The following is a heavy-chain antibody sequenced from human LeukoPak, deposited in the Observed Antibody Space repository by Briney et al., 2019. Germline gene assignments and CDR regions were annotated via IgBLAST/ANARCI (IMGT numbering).Heavy chain of an antibody. D-gene: IGHD1-14*01. CDR1: GFTFYNYA. Sequence: PGDSLRLSCSASGFTFYNYAMTWVRQAPGKGLEWVSTIGNNGANTYYADSVKCRFTISRDNSKTTLSLHMNRLRDEDTAKYSCAGIHCRGTTCSQIAYWGQRTLVTASS. CDR3: AGIHCRGTTCSQIAY. J-gene: IGHJ4*02. CDR2: IGNNGANT. V-gene: IGHV3-23*01.